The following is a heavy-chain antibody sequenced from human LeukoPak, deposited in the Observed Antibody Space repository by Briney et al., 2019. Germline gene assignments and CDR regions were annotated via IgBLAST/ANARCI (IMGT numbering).Heavy chain of an antibody. J-gene: IGHJ6*04. CDR3: ARDRVTMVRGVSYYYGMDV. CDR1: GYSISSGYY. V-gene: IGHV4-38-2*02. D-gene: IGHD3-10*01. Sequence: SETLSLTCAVSGYSISSGYYWGWIRQPRGKGLEWIGSIYHSGSTYYNPSLKSRVTISVDTSKNQFSLKLSSVTAADTAVYYCARDRVTMVRGVSYYYGMDVWGKGTTVTISS. CDR2: IYHSGST.